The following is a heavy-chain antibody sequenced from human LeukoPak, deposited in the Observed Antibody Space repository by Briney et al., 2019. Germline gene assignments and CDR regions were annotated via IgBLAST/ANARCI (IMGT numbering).Heavy chain of an antibody. D-gene: IGHD6-19*01. J-gene: IGHJ6*03. CDR1: GYTFTGYY. V-gene: IGHV1-2*02. CDR2: INPNSGGT. Sequence: ASVKVSCKASGYTFTGYYMHWVRQAPGQGLEWMGWINPNSGGTNYAQKFQGRVTMTRDTFISTAYMELSRLRSDDTALYYCARGVAGTYYYYYMDVWGKGTTVTVSS. CDR3: ARGVAGTYYYYYMDV.